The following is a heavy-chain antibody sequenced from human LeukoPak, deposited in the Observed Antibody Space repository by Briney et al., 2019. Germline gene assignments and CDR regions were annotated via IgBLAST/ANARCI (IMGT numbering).Heavy chain of an antibody. J-gene: IGHJ4*02. D-gene: IGHD2-15*01. CDR1: GYTFTSYD. CDR2: MNSNSGNT. Sequence: PVASVKVSCKASGYTFTSYDINWVRQATGQGLEWMGWMNSNSGNTGYAQKFQGRVTMTRNTSISTAYMELSSLRSEDTAVYYCAKTRCSSGSCSVDFWGQGSLVTVSS. V-gene: IGHV1-8*01. CDR3: AKTRCSSGSCSVDF.